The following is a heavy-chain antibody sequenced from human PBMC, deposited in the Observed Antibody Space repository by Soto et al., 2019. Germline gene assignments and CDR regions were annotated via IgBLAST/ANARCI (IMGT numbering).Heavy chain of an antibody. J-gene: IGHJ4*02. Sequence: QVRLQPWGAGLLKPSETLSVTCAVYGGAFSGYFWSWIRQSPARGLEWIGQLNHSGSTNYNPSLNSRVTISVDTAKNQFSLSLTSVTAADTAVYYCARELHLGGTDSCGRGTPVTI. CDR2: LNHSGST. V-gene: IGHV4-34*02. CDR3: ARELHLGGTDS. D-gene: IGHD1-1*01. CDR1: GGAFSGYF.